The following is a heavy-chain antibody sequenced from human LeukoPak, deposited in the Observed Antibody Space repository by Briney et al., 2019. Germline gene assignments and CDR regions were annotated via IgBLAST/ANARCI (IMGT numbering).Heavy chain of an antibody. CDR3: AKTMVRGSPPIDY. V-gene: IGHV3-33*06. CDR2: IWYDGSNK. J-gene: IGHJ4*02. D-gene: IGHD3-10*01. CDR1: GFTFSSYG. Sequence: PGRSLRLSCAASGFTFSSYGMHWVRQAPGKGLEWVAVIWYDGSNKYYADSVKGRFTISRDNSKNTLYLRMNSLRAEDTAVYYCAKTMVRGSPPIDYWGQGTLVTVSS.